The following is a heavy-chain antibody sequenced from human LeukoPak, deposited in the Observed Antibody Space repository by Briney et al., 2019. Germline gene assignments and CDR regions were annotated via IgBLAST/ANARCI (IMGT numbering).Heavy chain of an antibody. D-gene: IGHD1-26*01. CDR1: GYTFTGYY. J-gene: IGHJ6*03. V-gene: IGHV1-2*02. CDR2: INPNSGGT. Sequence: GASVKVSCKASGYTFTGYYMHWVRQAPGQGLEWMGWINPNSGGTNYARKFQGRVTMTRDTSISTAYMELSRLRSDDTAVYYCAREDREYYYYMDVWGKGTTVTVSS. CDR3: AREDREYYYYMDV.